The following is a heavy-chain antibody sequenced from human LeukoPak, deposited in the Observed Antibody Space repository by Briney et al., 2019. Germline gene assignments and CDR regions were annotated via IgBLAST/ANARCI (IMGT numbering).Heavy chain of an antibody. CDR2: INPNSGGT. J-gene: IGHJ4*02. Sequence: GASVKVSCKASGYTFTGYYMHWVRQAPGQGLEWMGWINPNSGGTNYAQKFQGRVTMTGDTSISTAYMDLSSLRSDDTAVYYCARDFRGGYDFWSGYYTPYYFDYWGQGTLVTVSP. CDR1: GYTFTGYY. CDR3: ARDFRGGYDFWSGYYTPYYFDY. D-gene: IGHD3-3*01. V-gene: IGHV1-2*02.